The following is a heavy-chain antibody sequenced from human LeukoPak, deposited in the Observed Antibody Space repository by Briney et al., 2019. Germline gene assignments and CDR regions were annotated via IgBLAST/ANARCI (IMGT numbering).Heavy chain of an antibody. CDR1: GGSFSGYY. J-gene: IGHJ5*02. Sequence: SETLSLTCAVYGGSFSGYYWSWIRQPPGKGLEWIGEINHSGSTNYNPSLKSRVTISVDTSKNQFSLKLSSVTAADTAVYYCARAGGFWSGPNGFGPWGQGTLVTVSS. CDR2: INHSGST. D-gene: IGHD3-3*01. V-gene: IGHV4-34*01. CDR3: ARAGGFWSGPNGFGP.